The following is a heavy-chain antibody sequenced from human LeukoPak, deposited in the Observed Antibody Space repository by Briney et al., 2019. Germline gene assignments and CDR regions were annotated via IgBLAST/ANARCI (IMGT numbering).Heavy chain of an antibody. J-gene: IGHJ3*02. Sequence: GGSLRLSCAASGFTFNTYDMHWVRQPTGKGLEWVSAIGTAGDTYYPGSVRGRFTTSRENAKSSLYLQMNNLRAEDTAVYYCARGAVYAFDIWGQGTMVTVSS. CDR1: GFTFNTYD. V-gene: IGHV3-13*01. CDR3: ARGAVYAFDI. CDR2: IGTAGDT.